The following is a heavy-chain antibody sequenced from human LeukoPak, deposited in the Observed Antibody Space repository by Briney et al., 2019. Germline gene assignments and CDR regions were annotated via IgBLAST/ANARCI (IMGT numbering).Heavy chain of an antibody. V-gene: IGHV4-4*07. CDR2: IYTSGSP. Sequence: SETLSLTCTVSSGSISSYDWSWIRQPAGKVLEWIGRIYTSGSPNYNPSLKSRVTMSVDTSKNQFSLKLSSVTAADTAVYYCASQTGSSWYRDAFDIWGQGTMVTVSS. D-gene: IGHD6-13*01. J-gene: IGHJ3*02. CDR3: ASQTGSSWYRDAFDI. CDR1: SGSISSYD.